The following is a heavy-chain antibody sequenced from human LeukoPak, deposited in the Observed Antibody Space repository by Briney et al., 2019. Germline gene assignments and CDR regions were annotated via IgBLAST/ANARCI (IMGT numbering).Heavy chain of an antibody. CDR1: GYTFTSYY. V-gene: IGHV1-46*01. J-gene: IGHJ4*02. CDR3: ARDGSFTPQYYDFWSGYYDGPIDY. CDR2: INPSGGST. D-gene: IGHD3-3*01. Sequence: ASVQVSCKASGYTFTSYYMHWVRQAPGQGLEWMGIINPSGGSTSYAQKFQGRVTMTRDTSTSTVYMELSSLRSEDTAVYYCARDGSFTPQYYDFWSGYYDGPIDYWGQGTLVTVSS.